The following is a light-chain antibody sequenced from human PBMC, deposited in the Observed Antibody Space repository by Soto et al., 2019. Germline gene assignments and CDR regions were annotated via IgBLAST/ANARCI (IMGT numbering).Light chain of an antibody. V-gene: IGLV8-61*01. CDR3: VLYMCSGIWV. Sequence: QAVVTQEPSFSVSPGGTVTLTCGLSSGSVSTNYYPSWYQQTPGQAPRTLIYSTNTRSSGVPDRFSGSILGNKAALTITGAQADDESDYYCVLYMCSGIWVFGGVTKSPS. CDR2: STN. CDR1: SGSVSTNYY. J-gene: IGLJ3*02.